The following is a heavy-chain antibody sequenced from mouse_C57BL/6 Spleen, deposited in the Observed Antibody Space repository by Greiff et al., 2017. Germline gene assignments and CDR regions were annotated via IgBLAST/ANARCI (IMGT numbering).Heavy chain of an antibody. Sequence: VQRVESGAELVRPGTSVKVSCKASGYAFTNYLIEWVKQRPGQGLEWIGVINPGSGGTNYNEKFKGKATLTADKSSSTAYMQLSSLTSEDSAVYFCARRGNFYAMDYWGQGTSVTVSS. CDR1: GYAFTNYL. J-gene: IGHJ4*01. CDR3: ARRGNFYAMDY. CDR2: INPGSGGT. V-gene: IGHV1-54*01. D-gene: IGHD2-1*01.